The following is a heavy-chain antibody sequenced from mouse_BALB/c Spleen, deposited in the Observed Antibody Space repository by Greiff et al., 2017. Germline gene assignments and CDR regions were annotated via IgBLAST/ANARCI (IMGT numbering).Heavy chain of an antibody. J-gene: IGHJ2*01. CDR3: ARGGYFDY. Sequence: EVQGVESGPGLVKPSQSLSLTCTVTGYSITSDYAWNWIRQFPGNKLEWMGYISYSGSTSYNPSLKSRISITRDTSKNQFFLQLNSVTTEDTATYYCARGGYFDYWGQGTTLTVSS. CDR1: GYSITSDYA. CDR2: ISYSGST. V-gene: IGHV3-2*02.